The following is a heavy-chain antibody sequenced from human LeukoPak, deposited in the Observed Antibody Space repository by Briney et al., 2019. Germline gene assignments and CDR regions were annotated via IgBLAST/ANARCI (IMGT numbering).Heavy chain of an antibody. CDR1: AFTFSSYE. CDR3: ARGYTYGLDF. V-gene: IGHV3-48*03. Sequence: GGSLRLSCAVSAFTFSSYEINWVRQAPGKGLEWVSYISSSGSTIYYADSVKGRFTISRHNAKNSLFLQMNSLRAEDTAVYYCARGYTYGLDFWGQGTLVTVSS. CDR2: ISSSGSTI. J-gene: IGHJ4*02. D-gene: IGHD5-18*01.